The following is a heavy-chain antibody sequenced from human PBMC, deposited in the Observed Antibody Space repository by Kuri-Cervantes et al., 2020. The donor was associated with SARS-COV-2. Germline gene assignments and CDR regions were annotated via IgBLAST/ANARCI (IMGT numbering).Heavy chain of an antibody. D-gene: IGHD1-1*01. V-gene: IGHV1-69*13. Sequence: SVKVSCKASGDTFSSYAISWVRQAPGQGLEWMGGINPIFGTANYAQKFQGRVTITADESTSTAYMELSSLRSEDTAVYYCARARNGTYLNETDYWGQGTLVTVSS. J-gene: IGHJ4*02. CDR1: GDTFSSYA. CDR3: ARARNGTYLNETDY. CDR2: INPIFGTA.